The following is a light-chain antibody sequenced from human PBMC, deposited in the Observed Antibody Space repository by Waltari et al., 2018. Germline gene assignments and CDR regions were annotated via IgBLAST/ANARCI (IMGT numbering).Light chain of an antibody. CDR1: SSDIGTYNY. CDR3: SSYTRVTASVI. CDR2: DVN. J-gene: IGLJ2*01. Sequence: QSALTQPASVSGSPGQSITISCTGTSSDIGTYNYASWYQQHPGRAPKLIIDDVNKRPSGVSIRFSGSKSDSAASLTISGLQTEDEADYYCSSYTRVTASVIFGGGTKLTVL. V-gene: IGLV2-14*01.